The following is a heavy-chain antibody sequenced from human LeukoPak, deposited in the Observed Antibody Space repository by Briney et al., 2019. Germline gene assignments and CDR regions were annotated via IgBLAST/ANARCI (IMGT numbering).Heavy chain of an antibody. CDR2: INPSGGST. Sequence: ASVKVSCKASGCSFTSYYMHWVRQAPGQGLEWMGIINPSGGSTSYAQKFQGRVTMTRDTSTSTVYMELSSLRSEDTAVYYCARDGGYCSGGSCPDAFDIWGQGTMVTVSS. D-gene: IGHD2-15*01. V-gene: IGHV1-46*01. CDR1: GCSFTSYY. CDR3: ARDGGYCSGGSCPDAFDI. J-gene: IGHJ3*02.